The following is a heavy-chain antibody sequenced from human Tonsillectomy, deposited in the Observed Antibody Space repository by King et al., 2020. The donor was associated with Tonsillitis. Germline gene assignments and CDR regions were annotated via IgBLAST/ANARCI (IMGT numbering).Heavy chain of an antibody. J-gene: IGHJ5*02. Sequence: QLVQSGAEVKKPGASVRVSCKLSGDTLAEISVHWVRQGRGQGLEWVGGFDPRNKEKTYAQTFKGRVTLTEDTSTDTPYMKLSSLRAEYTSVYYCVTGPLGTACLLDHWGQGPLVIVSS. CDR1: GDTLAEIS. CDR2: FDPRNKEK. CDR3: VTGPLGTACLLDH. D-gene: IGHD1-7*01. V-gene: IGHV1-24*01.